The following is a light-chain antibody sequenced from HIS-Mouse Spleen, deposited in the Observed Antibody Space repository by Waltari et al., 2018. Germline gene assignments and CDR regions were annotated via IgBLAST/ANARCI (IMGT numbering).Light chain of an antibody. CDR3: QQYGSSPPWP. V-gene: IGKV3-20*01. J-gene: IGKJ1*01. CDR1: QSVSSSY. CDR2: GAS. Sequence: EIVLTQSPGTLSLSPGERATLSCRASQSVSSSYLAWYQQRPGQAPRLLSYGASSRATSIPDRFSGSGSGTDFTFTISRLEPDDFAVYYCQQYGSSPPWPFGQGTKVEIK.